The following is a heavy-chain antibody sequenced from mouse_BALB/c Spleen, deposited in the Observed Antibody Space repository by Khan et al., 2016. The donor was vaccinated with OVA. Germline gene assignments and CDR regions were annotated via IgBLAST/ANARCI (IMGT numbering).Heavy chain of an antibody. V-gene: IGHV1S41*01. D-gene: IGHD1-1*01. Sequence: DLVKPGASVKLSCKASGYTFTSYWINWIKQRPGQGLEWIGRIAPGRGSTSYTELFKGEATLTVDTSSSTAYIQLSSLSSEDSAVYLCARSNYYGSGRYAMDYWGQGTSVTVSS. CDR1: GYTFTSYW. CDR3: ARSNYYGSGRYAMDY. J-gene: IGHJ4*01. CDR2: IAPGRGST.